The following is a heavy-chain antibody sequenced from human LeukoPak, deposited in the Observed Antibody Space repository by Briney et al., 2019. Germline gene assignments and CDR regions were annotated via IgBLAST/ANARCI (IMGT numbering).Heavy chain of an antibody. V-gene: IGHV4-39*07. Sequence: SETLSLTCTVSGGSISSSSYYWGWIRQPPGKGLEWIGSIYYSGSTYYNPSLKSRVTISVDTSKNQFSLKLSSVTAADTAVYYCARDPHYYDSSGYAFDIWGQGTMVTVSS. CDR1: GGSISSSSYY. CDR2: IYYSGST. D-gene: IGHD3-22*01. CDR3: ARDPHYYDSSGYAFDI. J-gene: IGHJ3*02.